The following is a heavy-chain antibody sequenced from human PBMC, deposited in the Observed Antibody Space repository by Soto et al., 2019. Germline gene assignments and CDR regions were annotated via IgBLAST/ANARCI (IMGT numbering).Heavy chain of an antibody. CDR1: GFTFSSYG. CDR2: IWYDGSNK. D-gene: IGHD3-22*01. V-gene: IGHV3-33*01. J-gene: IGHJ5*02. CDR3: ERDPHYYDRSGYYGNWFDP. Sequence: GGSLRLSCAASGFTFSSYGMHWVRQAPGKGLEWVAVIWYDGSNKYYADSVKGRFTISRDNSKNTLYLQMNSLRAEDTDVYYCERDPHYYDRSGYYGNWFDPWGQGTLVTVSS.